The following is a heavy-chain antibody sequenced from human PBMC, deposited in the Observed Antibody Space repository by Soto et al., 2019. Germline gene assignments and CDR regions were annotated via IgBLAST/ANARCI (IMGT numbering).Heavy chain of an antibody. J-gene: IGHJ6*03. Sequence: SVTMSVTCTVSGGYISSSSYYWGWLRQPPGKGLEWIGSIYYSGSTYYNPSLKSRVTISVDTSKNQFSLKLSSVTAADTAVYYCARHVAAAGGPYYMDVWGKGTTVTVSS. CDR2: IYYSGST. CDR3: ARHVAAAGGPYYMDV. D-gene: IGHD6-13*01. CDR1: GGYISSSSYY. V-gene: IGHV4-39*01.